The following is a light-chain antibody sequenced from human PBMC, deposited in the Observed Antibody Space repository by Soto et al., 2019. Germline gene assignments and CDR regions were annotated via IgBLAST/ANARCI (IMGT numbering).Light chain of an antibody. CDR1: SSDVGGYNY. J-gene: IGLJ1*01. CDR3: SSYTSSSTLYV. CDR2: EVS. V-gene: IGLV2-14*01. Sequence: QSALTQPASVSGSPGQSITISCTGTSSDVGGYNYVSWYQHHPGKAPKLMIYEVSNRPSGVSNRFSGSKSGNTASLTISGLQAEDEADYYCSSYTSSSTLYVFGTGTSSPS.